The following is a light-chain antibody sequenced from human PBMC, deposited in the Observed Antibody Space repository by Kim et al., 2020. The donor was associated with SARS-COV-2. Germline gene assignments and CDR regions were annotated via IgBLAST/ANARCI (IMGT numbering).Light chain of an antibody. CDR3: QSYDSSLSGSV. V-gene: IGLV1-40*01. CDR2: CYS. CDR1: SSNIGAGYD. Sequence: QSVLTQPPSVSGAPGQRVTISCTGSSSNIGAGYDVHWYQKLPGTAPKLLIYCYSNRPSGVPDRFSGSKSGTSASLAITGLQAEDEADYYCQSYDSSLSGSVFGGGTQLTVL. J-gene: IGLJ7*01.